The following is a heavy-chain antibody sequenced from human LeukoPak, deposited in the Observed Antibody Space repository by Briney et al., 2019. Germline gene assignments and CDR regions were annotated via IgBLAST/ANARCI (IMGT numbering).Heavy chain of an antibody. CDR1: GFIFSRYA. Sequence: GGSLRLSCAASGFIFSRYAISWVRQAPGKGLEWVSGISGSGTYTYDADSVKGRFSISRDNSKNTLCLQMNDLRAEDTAPYYCAKDWDSGSYFADHWGQGTLVAVSS. J-gene: IGHJ4*02. V-gene: IGHV3-23*01. D-gene: IGHD1-26*01. CDR3: AKDWDSGSYFADH. CDR2: ISGSGTYT.